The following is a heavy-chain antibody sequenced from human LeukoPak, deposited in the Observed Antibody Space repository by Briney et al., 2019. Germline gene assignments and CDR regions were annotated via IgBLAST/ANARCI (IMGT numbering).Heavy chain of an antibody. J-gene: IGHJ4*02. Sequence: ASVKVSCKASGYTFTNYAMNWVRQAPGQGLEWMRWINTNTGNPTYAQGFTGRFVFSLDTSVSTAYLQISSLKAEDTAVYSCARSHYYGSGSYDLDYWGQGTLVTVSS. CDR1: GYTFTNYA. V-gene: IGHV7-4-1*02. CDR2: INTNTGNP. CDR3: ARSHYYGSGSYDLDY. D-gene: IGHD3-10*01.